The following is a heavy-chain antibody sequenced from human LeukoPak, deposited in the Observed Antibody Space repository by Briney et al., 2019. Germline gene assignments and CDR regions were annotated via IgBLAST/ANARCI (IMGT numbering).Heavy chain of an antibody. D-gene: IGHD2-2*01. CDR3: AKGSIVVVPAARVDY. Sequence: PGGSLRLSCAASGFTFSSYAMSWVRQAPGKRLEWVSAISGSGGSTYYADSVKGRFTISRDNSKNTLYLQMNSLRAEDTAVYYCAKGSIVVVPAARVDYWGQGTLVTVSS. J-gene: IGHJ4*02. V-gene: IGHV3-23*01. CDR1: GFTFSSYA. CDR2: ISGSGGST.